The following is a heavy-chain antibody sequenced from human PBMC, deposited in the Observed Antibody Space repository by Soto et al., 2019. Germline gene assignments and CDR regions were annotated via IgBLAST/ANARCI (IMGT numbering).Heavy chain of an antibody. D-gene: IGHD6-13*01. CDR3: ARGGYSSTWSNFLARCGLDV. CDR1: GGTFISYA. V-gene: IGHV1-69*06. CDR2: IVPLFRRT. Sequence: QVQLVQSGAEAKKPGCSVNVACKTSGGTFISYAISWVRQAPGQGLEWMGGIVPLFRRTNYAQKFQGRVTITADTSTYTGYMELSGLRSGDTAVYYCARGGYSSTWSNFLARCGLDVWAQGTPVTVSS. J-gene: IGHJ6*02.